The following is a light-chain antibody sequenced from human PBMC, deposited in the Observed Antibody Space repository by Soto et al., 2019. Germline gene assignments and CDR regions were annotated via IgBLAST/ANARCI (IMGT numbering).Light chain of an antibody. V-gene: IGLV2-14*01. CDR2: DVS. Sequence: QSALTQPASVSGSPGQSITISCTGTSSDVGGYNYVSWYQQHPGKAPKLMIYDVSNRPSGVSNRSSGSKSGKTASLTISGPQSEDEADYYCSSYTSSSIWVFGGGTKLTVL. CDR3: SSYTSSSIWV. CDR1: SSDVGGYNY. J-gene: IGLJ3*02.